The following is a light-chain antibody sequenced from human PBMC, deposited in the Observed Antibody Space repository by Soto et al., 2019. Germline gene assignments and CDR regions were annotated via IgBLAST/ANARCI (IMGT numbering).Light chain of an antibody. J-gene: IGLJ3*02. CDR1: SSDVGAYNS. CDR3: ASYTRSSTWV. Sequence: QSALTQPASVSGSPGQSITISCTGTSSDVGAYNSVSWYQQHPGEAPKLMIFEVSNRPSGTSNRFSGSKSVNTASLTISGPQAEDEADYYCASYTRSSTWVFGGGTKVTV. V-gene: IGLV2-14*01. CDR2: EVS.